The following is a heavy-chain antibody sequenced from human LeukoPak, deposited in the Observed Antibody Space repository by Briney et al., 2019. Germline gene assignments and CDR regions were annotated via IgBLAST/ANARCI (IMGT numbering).Heavy chain of an antibody. D-gene: IGHD2-2*01. Sequence: GRSLRLSCEASGFTFSSYWMNWVRQPPGQGLEWVAYIKQDGSEKYYVDSVKGRFTTSRDNARKSLYLQMNSLRAEDTAVYYCARDYGLNCRSTSCAGAFDIWGQGTMVTVSP. CDR3: ARDYGLNCRSTSCAGAFDI. V-gene: IGHV3-7*01. CDR2: IKQDGSEK. CDR1: GFTFSSYW. J-gene: IGHJ3*02.